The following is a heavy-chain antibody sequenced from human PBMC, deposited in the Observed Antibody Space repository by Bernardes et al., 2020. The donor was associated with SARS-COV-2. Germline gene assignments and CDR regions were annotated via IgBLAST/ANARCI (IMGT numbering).Heavy chain of an antibody. CDR3: AKDLPITIFGVVIMGGRDV. CDR2: LDTEDGET. D-gene: IGHD3-3*01. V-gene: IGHV1-24*01. J-gene: IGHJ6*02. CDR1: GYTLTELS. Sequence: ASVKVSCKVSGYTLTELSMHWVRQAPGKGLEWMGGLDTEDGETIYAQKFQGRVTMTEDTSTDTAYMELSSLRSEDTAVYYCAKDLPITIFGVVIMGGRDVWGQQTTVTIAS.